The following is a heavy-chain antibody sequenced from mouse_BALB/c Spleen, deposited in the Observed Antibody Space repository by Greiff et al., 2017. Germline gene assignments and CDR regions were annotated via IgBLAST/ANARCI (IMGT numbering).Heavy chain of an antibody. CDR3: GREGFITTVVATFWWYFDV. V-gene: IGHV1-37*01. CDR2: INPYNGDT. D-gene: IGHD1-1*01. Sequence: VQLKESGPELVKPGASVKISCKASGYSFTGYFMNWVKQSHGKSLEWIGRINPYNGDTFYNQKFKGKATLTVDKSSSTAHMELLSLTSEDSAVYYCGREGFITTVVATFWWYFDVWGAGTTVTVSS. CDR1: GYSFTGYF. J-gene: IGHJ1*01.